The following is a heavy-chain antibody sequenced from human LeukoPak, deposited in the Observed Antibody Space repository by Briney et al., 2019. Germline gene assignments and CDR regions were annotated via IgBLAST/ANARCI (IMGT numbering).Heavy chain of an antibody. CDR3: ARDQGSSWYDY. D-gene: IGHD6-13*01. CDR1: GFTFSSYW. CDR2: MKQDGSQK. J-gene: IGHJ4*02. Sequence: GGSLRLSCAASGFTFSSYWMSRVRQAPGKGLEWVANMKQDGSQKYYVDSVKGRFTISRDNAKNSLYLQMNSLRAEDTAVYYCARDQGSSWYDYWGQGTLVTVSS. V-gene: IGHV3-7*04.